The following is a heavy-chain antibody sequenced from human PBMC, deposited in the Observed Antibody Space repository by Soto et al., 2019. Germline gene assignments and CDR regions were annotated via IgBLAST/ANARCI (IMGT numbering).Heavy chain of an antibody. CDR3: ARLYCSGGSCWYGDSTLDNSYYFDY. V-gene: IGHV4-31*03. CDR1: GGSISSGGYY. CDR2: IYYSGST. D-gene: IGHD2-15*01. Sequence: SETLSLTCTVSGGSISSGGYYWSWIRQHPGKGLEWIGYIYYSGSTYYNPSLKSRVTISVDTSKNQFSLKLSSVTAADTAVYYCARLYCSGGSCWYGDSTLDNSYYFDYWGQGTLVTVSS. J-gene: IGHJ4*02.